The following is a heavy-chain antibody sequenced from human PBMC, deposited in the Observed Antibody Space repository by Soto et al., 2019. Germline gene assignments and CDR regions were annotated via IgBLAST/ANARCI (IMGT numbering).Heavy chain of an antibody. V-gene: IGHV4-31*03. J-gene: IGHJ3*01. Sequence: LSLTCTVSGGSISSATYYWTWVRQHPGEGLEWIGCIHYSGSTYYNPSLKSRLTISVDTSKNQFSLKLSSVTVADTAVYFCAREDSTYLKAFDAWGQGTVVTVSS. CDR2: IHYSGST. CDR3: AREDSTYLKAFDA. D-gene: IGHD5-18*01. CDR1: GGSISSATYY.